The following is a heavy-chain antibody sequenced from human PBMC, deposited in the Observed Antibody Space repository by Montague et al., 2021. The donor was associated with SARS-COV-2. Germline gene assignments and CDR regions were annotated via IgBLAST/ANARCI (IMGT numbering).Heavy chain of an antibody. J-gene: IGHJ4*02. CDR3: VANGYYSLDF. D-gene: IGHD3-22*01. V-gene: IGHV4-4*02. Sequence: SETLSLTCAVSVDSITGSDNSWSWVRQLPGKALEWLGDIYHTGSTNFNPSLTSRVTISIDESKNQFSLKLRSVTAADTAIYYCVANGYYSLDFWGQGTLVTVSS. CDR1: VDSITGSDNS. CDR2: IYHTGST.